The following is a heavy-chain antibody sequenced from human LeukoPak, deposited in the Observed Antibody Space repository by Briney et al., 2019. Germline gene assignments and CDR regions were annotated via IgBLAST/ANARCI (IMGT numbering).Heavy chain of an antibody. D-gene: IGHD3-3*01. CDR3: ARVDDFWSGDNWFDP. J-gene: IGHJ5*02. CDR2: ISPNNSRT. CDR1: GYTFSTYT. Sequence: GASVKVSCEASGYTFSTYTISWVRQAPGQGLEWMGWISPNNSRTNYAQRLQGRVTITADKSTSTAYMELSSLRSEDTAVYYCARVDDFWSGDNWFDPWGQGTLVTVSS. V-gene: IGHV1-18*01.